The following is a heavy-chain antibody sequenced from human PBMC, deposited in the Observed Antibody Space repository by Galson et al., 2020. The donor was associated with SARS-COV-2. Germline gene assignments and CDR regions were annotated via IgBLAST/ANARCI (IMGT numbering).Heavy chain of an antibody. CDR1: GGSISSGGYY. Sequence: SETLSLTCTVSGGSISSGGYYWSWIRQHPGKGLEWIGYIYYSGSTYYNPSLKSRVTISVDTSKNQFSLKLSSVTAADTAVYYCARDLVVPAAVNYYYYYGMDVWGQGTTVTVSS. V-gene: IGHV4-31*03. D-gene: IGHD2-2*01. CDR3: ARDLVVPAAVNYYYYYGMDV. CDR2: IYYSGST. J-gene: IGHJ6*02.